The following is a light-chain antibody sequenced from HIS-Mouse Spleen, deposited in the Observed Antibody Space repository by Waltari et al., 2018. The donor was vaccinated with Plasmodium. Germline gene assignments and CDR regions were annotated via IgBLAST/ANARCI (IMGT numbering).Light chain of an antibody. J-gene: IGLJ3*02. CDR2: LNSDGSH. CDR1: TGHSRYA. Sequence: QLVLTQSPSASASLGASVKLTCPLSTGHSRYATAWHPQQPGKGPRFVMKLNSDGSHSKGDEFPDGLSGSSSGAARYLTISSLQSENEADYDCQTWGTGIQVFGGGTKLTVL. V-gene: IGLV4-69*01. CDR3: QTWGTGIQV.